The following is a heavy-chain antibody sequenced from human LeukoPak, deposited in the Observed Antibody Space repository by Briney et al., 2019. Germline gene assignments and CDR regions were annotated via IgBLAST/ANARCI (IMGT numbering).Heavy chain of an antibody. CDR2: IYYRSKWYN. J-gene: IGHJ4*02. CDR3: ARGNGYTYGSYYFDY. Sequence: SPTLSLTCAISGDSISSNSDAWNWIRQSPSRGLEWLGRIYYRSKWYNDYAESVKSRITVNPDTSKNQFSLQLNSVTPEDTAVYFCARGNGYTYGSYYFDYWGQGTLVTVSS. D-gene: IGHD5-18*01. V-gene: IGHV6-1*01. CDR1: GDSISSNSDA.